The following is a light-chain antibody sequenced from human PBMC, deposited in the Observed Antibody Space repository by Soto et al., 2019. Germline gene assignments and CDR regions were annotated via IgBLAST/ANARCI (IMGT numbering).Light chain of an antibody. CDR3: GTGDGSMSDEV. J-gene: IGLJ1*01. V-gene: IGLV1-51*02. Sequence: QSVLTHPPSVSAAPGQKATISCSGSSSNIGNNYVSWYQQLPGTAPKLIIYEHNNRPSGIPDRSSGSKSVTSATLRITEHKTGEGADYYWGTGDGSMSDEVFGRGTK. CDR1: SSNIGNNY. CDR2: EHN.